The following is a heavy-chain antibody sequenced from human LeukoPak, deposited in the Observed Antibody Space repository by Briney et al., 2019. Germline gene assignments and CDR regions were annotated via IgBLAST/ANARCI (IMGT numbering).Heavy chain of an antibody. D-gene: IGHD6-19*01. J-gene: IGHJ4*02. CDR2: IRYDGSST. Sequence: PGGSLRLSCAASGFTFNSFGMHWVRQAPGKGLEWVAFIRYDGSSTFYADSVKGRFTISRDNSKNTLNLQMNSLRPEDTAVYYCAKEVVKQWLVLDYWGQGTLVTVSS. CDR3: AKEVVKQWLVLDY. V-gene: IGHV3-30*02. CDR1: GFTFNSFG.